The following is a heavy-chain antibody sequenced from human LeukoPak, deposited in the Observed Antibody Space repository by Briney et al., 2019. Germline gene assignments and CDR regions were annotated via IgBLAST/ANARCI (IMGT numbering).Heavy chain of an antibody. V-gene: IGHV4-38-2*02. Sequence: SETLSLTCTVSGYSISSGNYWGWTRQPPGNGLEWIGNIYHSGTTYYNPSLKSRVTISVDTSNNQFSLKLSSVTAADTAMYYCARGYGGNVDNWVQGTLVTVSS. J-gene: IGHJ4*02. D-gene: IGHD4-23*01. CDR2: IYHSGTT. CDR3: ARGYGGNVDN. CDR1: GYSISSGNY.